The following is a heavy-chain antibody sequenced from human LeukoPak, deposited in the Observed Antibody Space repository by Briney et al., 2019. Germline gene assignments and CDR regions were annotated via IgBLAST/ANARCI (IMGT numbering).Heavy chain of an antibody. CDR2: INPSGGST. V-gene: IGHV1-46*01. Sequence: ASVKVSCKASGYTFTGYYMHWVRQAPGQGLEWMGIINPSGGSTSYAQKFQGRVTMTRDTSTSTVYMELSSLRSEDTAVYYCARDTLSGSYSRSLDYWGQGTLVTVSS. CDR1: GYTFTGYY. D-gene: IGHD1-26*01. CDR3: ARDTLSGSYSRSLDY. J-gene: IGHJ4*02.